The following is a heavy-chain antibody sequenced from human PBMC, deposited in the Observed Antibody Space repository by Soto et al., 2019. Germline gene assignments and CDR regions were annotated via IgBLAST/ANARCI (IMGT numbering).Heavy chain of an antibody. J-gene: IGHJ5*02. Sequence: QVQLVQSGAEVKKPGASVKVSCKASGYTFTSYDINWVRQATGQGLEWMGWMNPKSGNAGYSQRFQGKVTMTRNTSITTAYLELSNLRSEDTAVYYCAKERKTRGFDPWGQGTLVTVSS. V-gene: IGHV1-8*01. CDR1: GYTFTSYD. CDR3: AKERKTRGFDP. CDR2: MNPKSGNA.